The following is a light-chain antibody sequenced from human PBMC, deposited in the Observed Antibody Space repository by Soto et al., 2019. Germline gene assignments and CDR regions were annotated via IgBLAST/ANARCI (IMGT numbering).Light chain of an antibody. CDR1: SSDVGGYSY. Sequence: QSALTQPASVSGSPGQSITISCTGTSSDVGGYSYVSWYQQHPGKAPKLMIYEVSNRPSGVSNRFSGSKSGNTASLTISGLQPEDEAGYYCSSYTSSSTMVFGGGTKVTVL. CDR2: EVS. CDR3: SSYTSSSTMV. V-gene: IGLV2-14*01. J-gene: IGLJ2*01.